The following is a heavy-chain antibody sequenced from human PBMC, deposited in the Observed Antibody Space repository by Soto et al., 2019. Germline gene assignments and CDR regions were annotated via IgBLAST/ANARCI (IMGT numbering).Heavy chain of an antibody. CDR3: ASSYGSGYRAFDY. CDR1: GDTFNFYS. J-gene: IGHJ4*02. Sequence: QVQLVQSGAEVKRPGSSVKVSCKASGDTFNFYSINWVRQAPGLGLEWMGRVNPIVRMSNYAQKFQGRVTMTADKSTGTAYMELSSLRSEDTSIYNCASSYGSGYRAFDYWGQGALVTVSS. CDR2: VNPIVRMS. D-gene: IGHD3-10*01. V-gene: IGHV1-69*02.